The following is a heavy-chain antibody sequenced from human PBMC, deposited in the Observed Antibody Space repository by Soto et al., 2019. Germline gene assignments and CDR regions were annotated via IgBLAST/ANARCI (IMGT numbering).Heavy chain of an antibody. V-gene: IGHV4-34*01. CDR2: INHSGST. D-gene: IGHD3-10*01. CDR1: GGSFSGYY. CDR3: ARGRGVTMVRGGDY. J-gene: IGHJ4*02. Sequence: SETLSLTCAVYGGSFSGYYWSWIRQPPGKGLEWIGEINHSGSTNYNPSLKSRVTISVDTSKNQFSLKLSSVTAADTAVYYCARGRGVTMVRGGDYWGQGTLVTVS.